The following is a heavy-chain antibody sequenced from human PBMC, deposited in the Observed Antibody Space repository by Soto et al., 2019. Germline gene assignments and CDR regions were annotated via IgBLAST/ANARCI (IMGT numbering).Heavy chain of an antibody. J-gene: IGHJ4*02. CDR2: ILKDGSDQ. CDR3: XRDDDYPDNAFDY. D-gene: IGHD4-17*01. Sequence: QVQLAESGGGVVQPGRSLRLSCAATGFTFSNYGMHWVRQAPGKGLEWVAVILKDGSDQKYADSMKGRFTISRDNSEXXXXXXXXXXXXXXXXXXXXXRDDDYPDNAFDYWGQGTLVTVSS. CDR1: GFTFSNYG. V-gene: IGHV3-33*01.